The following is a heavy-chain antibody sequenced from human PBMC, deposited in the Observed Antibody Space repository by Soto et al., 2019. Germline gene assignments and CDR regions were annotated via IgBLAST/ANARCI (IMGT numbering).Heavy chain of an antibody. CDR1: GFSLSNARMG. D-gene: IGHD3-10*01. J-gene: IGHJ5*02. CDR2: IFSNDEK. V-gene: IGHV2-26*01. CDR3: ARIRRTMVRGSLWFDP. Sequence: QVTLKESGPVLVKPTETLTLTCTVSGFSLSNARMGVSWIRQPPGKALEWLAHIFSNDEKSYSTSLKSRITISKDTSKSQVVLTMTNMDPVDTATYYCARIRRTMVRGSLWFDPWGQGTLVTVSS.